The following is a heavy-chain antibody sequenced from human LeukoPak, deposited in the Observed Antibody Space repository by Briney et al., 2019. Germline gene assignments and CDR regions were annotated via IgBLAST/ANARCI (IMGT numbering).Heavy chain of an antibody. CDR1: GYTFTNYE. CDR2: ISANNGNT. CDR3: ARGGPYYYGSGSYYKVWTIDY. J-gene: IGHJ4*02. Sequence: ASVKVSCKPSGYTFTNYEISWVRQAPGQGLEWMGWISANNGNTNYAQKFQGRVTMTRDTSISTAYMELSRLRSDDTAVYYCARGGPYYYGSGSYYKVWTIDYWGQGTLVTVSS. V-gene: IGHV1-18*01. D-gene: IGHD3-10*01.